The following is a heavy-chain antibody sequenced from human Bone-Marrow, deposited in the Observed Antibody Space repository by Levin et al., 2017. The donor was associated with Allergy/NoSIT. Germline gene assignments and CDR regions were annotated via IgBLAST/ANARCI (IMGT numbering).Heavy chain of an antibody. CDR2: IRSKANSYAT. J-gene: IGHJ4*02. Sequence: GASVKVSCAASGFTFSGSAMHWVRQASGKGLEWVGRIRSKANSYATAYAASVKGRFTISRDDSKNTAYLQMNSLKTEDTAVYYCTARYGNFDYWGQGTLVTVSS. V-gene: IGHV3-73*01. D-gene: IGHD1-1*01. CDR1: GFTFSGSA. CDR3: TARYGNFDY.